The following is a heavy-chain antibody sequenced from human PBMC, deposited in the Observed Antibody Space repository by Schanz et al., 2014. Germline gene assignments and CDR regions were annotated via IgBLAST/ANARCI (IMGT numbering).Heavy chain of an antibody. J-gene: IGHJ4*01. Sequence: VQLVESGGGLVQPGGSLRLSCEASGFDFNSYSMNWVRQVPGKGLEWLSYIATSSSTRHYADSVKGRFTVSRDNARNSLFLQMNSLRAEDTAVYYCAREQIMAAAGLVDYWGHGTLVTVSS. CDR1: GFDFNSYS. CDR3: AREQIMAAAGLVDY. D-gene: IGHD6-13*01. CDR2: IATSSSTR. V-gene: IGHV3-48*01.